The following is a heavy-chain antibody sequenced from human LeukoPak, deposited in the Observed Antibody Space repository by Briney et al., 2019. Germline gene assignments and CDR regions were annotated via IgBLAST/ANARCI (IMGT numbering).Heavy chain of an antibody. V-gene: IGHV4-59*01. CDR2: IYYSGST. CDR1: GGSISSYY. Sequence: SETLSLTCTVSGGSISSYYWSWIRQPPGKGLEWIGYIYYSGSTNYNPSLKSRVTISVDTSKNQFSLKLSSVTAADTAVYNCARGLAYCGGDCYNYWGQGTLVTVSS. CDR3: ARGLAYCGGDCYNY. D-gene: IGHD2-21*02. J-gene: IGHJ4*02.